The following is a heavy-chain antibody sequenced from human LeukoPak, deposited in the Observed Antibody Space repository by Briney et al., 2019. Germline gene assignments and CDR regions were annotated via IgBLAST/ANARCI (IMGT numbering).Heavy chain of an antibody. J-gene: IGHJ3*02. V-gene: IGHV1-24*01. CDR1: GYTLTELS. CDR3: ASGVGATSWGAHDAFDI. CDR2: FDPEDGET. Sequence: VASVKVSCKVSGYTLTELSMHWVRQAPGKGLEWMGGFDPEDGETIYAQKFQGRVTMTEDTSTDTAYMELSSLRSEDTAVYYCASGVGATSWGAHDAFDIWGQGTMVTVSS. D-gene: IGHD1-26*01.